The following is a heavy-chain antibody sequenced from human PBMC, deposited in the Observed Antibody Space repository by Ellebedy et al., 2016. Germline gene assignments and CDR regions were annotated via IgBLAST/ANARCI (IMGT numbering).Heavy chain of an antibody. V-gene: IGHV5-10-1*01. CDR1: GYNFTSYW. D-gene: IGHD6-19*01. J-gene: IGHJ4*02. Sequence: KVSXXGSGYNFTSYWISWVRQMPGKGLEWMGRIDPSDSYTNYSPSFQGHVTISTDKSITTAYLQWSTLKASDTAMYYCATSIAVAGFDYWGQGTLVTVSS. CDR2: IDPSDSYT. CDR3: ATSIAVAGFDY.